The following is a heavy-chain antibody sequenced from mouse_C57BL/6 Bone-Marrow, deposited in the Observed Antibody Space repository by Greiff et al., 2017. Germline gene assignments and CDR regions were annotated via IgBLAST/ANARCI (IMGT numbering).Heavy chain of an antibody. CDR3: ARGGSSYGTYAMDY. D-gene: IGHD1-1*01. CDR1: GYTFTDYY. V-gene: IGHV1-26*01. CDR2: INPNNGGT. J-gene: IGHJ4*01. Sequence: EVQLQQSGPELVKPGASVKISCKASGYTFTDYYMNWVKQSHGKSLEWIGDINPNNGGTSYNQKFKGKATLTVDKSSSTAYMELRSLTSEDSAVYYCARGGSSYGTYAMDYWGQGTSVTVSS.